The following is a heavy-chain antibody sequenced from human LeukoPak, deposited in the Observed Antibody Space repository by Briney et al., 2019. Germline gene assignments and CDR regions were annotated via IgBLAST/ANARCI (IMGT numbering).Heavy chain of an antibody. CDR3: ARAPAGRSKYEY. CDR1: GGSISSYS. V-gene: IGHV4-4*07. D-gene: IGHD6-13*01. Sequence: SETLSLTCSVSGGSISSYSWTWIRQPAGKGLEWIGRIYATGSTNYNPSLKSRVTMSVDTSKSQFSLNLSSVTAADTAVYYCARAPAGRSKYEYWGQGILVTVSS. J-gene: IGHJ4*02. CDR2: IYATGST.